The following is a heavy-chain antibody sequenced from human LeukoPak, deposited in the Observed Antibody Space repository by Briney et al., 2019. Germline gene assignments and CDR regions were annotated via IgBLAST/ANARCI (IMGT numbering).Heavy chain of an antibody. CDR1: GFTFSSYS. CDR2: ISSSSGYI. CDR3: ARALVSGLTYYYDSSGYAFGY. Sequence: GGSPRLSCAASGFTFSSYSMNWVRQAPGKGLEWVSSISSSSGYIYYADSVKGRFTISRDNAKNSLYLQMNSLRAEDTAVYYCARALVSGLTYYYDSSGYAFGYWGQGTLVA. D-gene: IGHD3-22*01. V-gene: IGHV3-21*01. J-gene: IGHJ4*02.